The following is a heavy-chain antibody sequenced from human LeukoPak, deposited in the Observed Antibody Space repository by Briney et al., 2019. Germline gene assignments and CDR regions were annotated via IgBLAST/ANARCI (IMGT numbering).Heavy chain of an antibody. J-gene: IGHJ4*02. CDR1: GYSISSGYY. Sequence: SETLSLTCTVSGYSISSGYYWGWIRQPPGKGLEWIGSIYHSGSTYYNPSLKSRVTISVDTSMNQFSLKLSSVTAADTAVYYCAATNYFDSGGYFQPVDYWGQGTLVTVSS. D-gene: IGHD3-22*01. CDR3: AATNYFDSGGYFQPVDY. CDR2: IYHSGST. V-gene: IGHV4-38-2*02.